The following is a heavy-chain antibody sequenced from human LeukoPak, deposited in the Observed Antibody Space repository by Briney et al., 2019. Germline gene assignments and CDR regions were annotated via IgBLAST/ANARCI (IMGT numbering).Heavy chain of an antibody. CDR3: AKDYTIFGVAIMSYMDV. J-gene: IGHJ6*03. Sequence: GGSLRLSCAASGFTFDDYAMHWVRQAPGKGLEWVSGISWNSGSIGYADSVKGRFTISRDNAKNSLYLQMNSLRAEDTALYYCAKDYTIFGVAIMSYMDVWGKGTTVTVSS. CDR1: GFTFDDYA. D-gene: IGHD3-3*01. CDR2: ISWNSGSI. V-gene: IGHV3-9*01.